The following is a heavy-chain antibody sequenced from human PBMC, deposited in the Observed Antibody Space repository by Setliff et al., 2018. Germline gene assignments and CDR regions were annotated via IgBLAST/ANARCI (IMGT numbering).Heavy chain of an antibody. CDR3: RLWFGELLRDY. D-gene: IGHD3-10*01. CDR1: GVTVSAYD. V-gene: IGHV3-53*01. CDR2: LDNDGST. J-gene: IGHJ4*02. Sequence: GGSLRLSCAASGVTVSAYDMSWVRQAPGKGLEWVSLLDNDGSTYYSDSVKGRFTISRGTSKNTLYLQMSSLRTEDTAMYYCRLWFGELLRDYWGQGTLVPSPQ.